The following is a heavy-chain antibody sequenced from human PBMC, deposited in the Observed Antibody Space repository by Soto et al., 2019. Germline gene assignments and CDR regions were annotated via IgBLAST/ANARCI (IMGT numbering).Heavy chain of an antibody. CDR3: AKDLGTLRGFDP. CDR2: ISGSGGSV. D-gene: IGHD7-27*01. Sequence: GGSLRLSCAASGFTFSIYGMSWVRQAPGKGLEWVSSISGSGGSVYYADSLKGRFTIARDNSKNTLYLQMNSLRADDTAVYYCAKDLGTLRGFDPWGQGSLVTVSS. CDR1: GFTFSIYG. J-gene: IGHJ5*02. V-gene: IGHV3-23*01.